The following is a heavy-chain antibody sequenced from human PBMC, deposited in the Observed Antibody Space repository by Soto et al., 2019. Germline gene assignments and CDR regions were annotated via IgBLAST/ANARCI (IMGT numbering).Heavy chain of an antibody. CDR3: ARDAVGSAPSFDF. CDR2: VIPIIDRA. Sequence: QVQLVQSGPAVKKPGSSVKVSCKASGGGFTTYTVSWVRQAPGQGLEWMGRVIPIIDRANYARKFQGRVTITADKSTSTAYLKLSGLTSEDTAVYFCARDAVGSAPSFDFCGQGTLVTVSS. V-gene: IGHV1-69*08. D-gene: IGHD1-26*01. CDR1: GGGFTTYT. J-gene: IGHJ4*02.